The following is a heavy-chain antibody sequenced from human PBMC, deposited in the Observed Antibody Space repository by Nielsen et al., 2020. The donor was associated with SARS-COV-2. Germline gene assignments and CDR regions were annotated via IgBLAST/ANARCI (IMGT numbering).Heavy chain of an antibody. CDR2: INAGNGNT. CDR1: GYTFTSYS. CDR3: ARDRSIAAAGIHWFDP. J-gene: IGHJ5*02. Sequence: ASVKVSCKASGYTFTSYSISWVRQAPGQRLEWMGWINAGNGNTKYSQKFQGRVTITRDTSASTAYMELSSLRSEDTAVYYCARDRSIAAAGIHWFDPWGQGTLVTVSS. D-gene: IGHD6-13*01. V-gene: IGHV1-3*01.